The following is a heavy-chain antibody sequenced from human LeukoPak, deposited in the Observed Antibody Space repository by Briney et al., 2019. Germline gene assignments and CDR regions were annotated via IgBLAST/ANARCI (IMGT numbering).Heavy chain of an antibody. J-gene: IGHJ5*02. CDR3: ARRGQSIASPGTAYNWFDP. CDR2: IYTSGST. D-gene: IGHD6-13*01. Sequence: SETLSLTCTVSGGSISSYYWSWIRQPPGKGLEWIGYIYTSGSTNYNPSLKSRVTISVDTSKNQFSLKLSSVTASDTAVYYCARRGQSIASPGTAYNWFDPWGQGTLVTVSS. CDR1: GGSISSYY. V-gene: IGHV4-4*09.